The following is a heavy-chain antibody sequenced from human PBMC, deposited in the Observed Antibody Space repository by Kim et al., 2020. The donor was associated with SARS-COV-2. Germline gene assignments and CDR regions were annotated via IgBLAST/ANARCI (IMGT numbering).Heavy chain of an antibody. V-gene: IGHV3-30*18. CDR3: AKDGDIVGATSDQLFDY. CDR2: ISYDGSNK. D-gene: IGHD1-26*01. CDR1: GFTFSSYG. J-gene: IGHJ4*02. Sequence: GSLRLSCAASGFTFSSYGMHWVRQAPGKGLEWVAVISYDGSNKYYANSVKGRFTISRDNSKNTLYLQMNSLRAEDTAVYYCAKDGDIVGATSDQLFDYWGQGTLVTVSS.